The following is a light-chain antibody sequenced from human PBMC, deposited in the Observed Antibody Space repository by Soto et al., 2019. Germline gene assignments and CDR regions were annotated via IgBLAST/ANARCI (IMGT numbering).Light chain of an antibody. J-gene: IGLJ3*02. V-gene: IGLV2-8*01. Sequence: QSALTQPPSASGSPGQSVTITCTGTSSDVGGYNYVSWYQQHPGKAPILMIYEVTNRPSGVPYRVSGSKSGNTASLTVSGLLAEDEADYYCSSYAGSNNLVFGGGTKLTVL. CDR1: SSDVGGYNY. CDR3: SSYAGSNNLV. CDR2: EVT.